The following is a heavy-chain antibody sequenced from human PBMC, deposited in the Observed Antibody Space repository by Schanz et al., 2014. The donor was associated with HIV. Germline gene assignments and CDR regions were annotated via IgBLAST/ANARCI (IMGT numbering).Heavy chain of an antibody. CDR1: GFSFSSYS. CDR2: ISYDGSNK. CDR3: AKGFSGYYSEDYFDY. D-gene: IGHD3-22*01. Sequence: QVQLVESGGGVVQPGRSLRLSCAASGFSFSSYSMHWVRQAPGKGLEWVAVISYDGSNKYYADSVKGRFTISRDNSKNTLYLQMNSLRADDTAVYYCAKGFSGYYSEDYFDYWGQGTLVTVSS. V-gene: IGHV3-30*04. J-gene: IGHJ4*02.